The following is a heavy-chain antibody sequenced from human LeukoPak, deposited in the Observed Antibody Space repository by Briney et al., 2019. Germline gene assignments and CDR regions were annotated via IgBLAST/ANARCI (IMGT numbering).Heavy chain of an antibody. CDR1: GFTFSDYS. Sequence: GGSLRLSCAASGFTFSDYSINWVRQAPGKGLEWISYIGIDSGNTNYADSVKGRFTISADKAKNSLYLQMNSLRVEDSAVYYCARDYKYAFDNWGQGTLVTVSS. J-gene: IGHJ4*02. V-gene: IGHV3-48*01. CDR2: IGIDSGNT. D-gene: IGHD5-24*01. CDR3: ARDYKYAFDN.